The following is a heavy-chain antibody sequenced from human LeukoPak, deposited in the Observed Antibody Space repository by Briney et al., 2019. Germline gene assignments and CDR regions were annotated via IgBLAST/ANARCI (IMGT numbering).Heavy chain of an antibody. Sequence: PGGTLRLSCAASGFTFSSYGMHWVRQAPGKGLEWVAAISYDGSNIHYVDSVQGRFTISRDNSKNTLYLQMNSLRAEDTAVYYCARDLVVVTGISDYWGQGTLVTVSS. CDR3: ARDLVVVTGISDY. CDR1: GFTFSSYG. J-gene: IGHJ4*02. V-gene: IGHV3-30*03. CDR2: ISYDGSNI. D-gene: IGHD2-21*02.